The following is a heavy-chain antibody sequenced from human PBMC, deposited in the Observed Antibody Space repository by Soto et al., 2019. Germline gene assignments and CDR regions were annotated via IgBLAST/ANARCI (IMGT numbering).Heavy chain of an antibody. CDR3: ARDEVFGSSKPPDYYYYYGMDV. D-gene: IGHD6-13*01. CDR2: ISSSSSYI. Sequence: GGSLRLSCAASGFTFSSYSMNWVRQAPGKGLEWVSSISSSSSYIYYADSVKGRFTISRDNAKNSLYLQMNSLRAEDTAVYYCARDEVFGSSKPPDYYYYYGMDVWGQGTTVTVSS. J-gene: IGHJ6*02. V-gene: IGHV3-21*01. CDR1: GFTFSSYS.